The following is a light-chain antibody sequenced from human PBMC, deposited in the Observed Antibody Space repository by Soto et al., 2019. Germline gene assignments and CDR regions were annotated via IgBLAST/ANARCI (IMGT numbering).Light chain of an antibody. Sequence: QSALTQPASVSGSPGQSITISCTGTSSDLGGYNYVSWYQQHPGKAPKLMIYEVTNRPSGVSHRFSGSKSGNTASLTISGLQAEDEADYYCTSYTTSNTGVFGGGTKLTVL. CDR1: SSDLGGYNY. CDR2: EVT. J-gene: IGLJ3*02. V-gene: IGLV2-14*01. CDR3: TSYTTSNTGV.